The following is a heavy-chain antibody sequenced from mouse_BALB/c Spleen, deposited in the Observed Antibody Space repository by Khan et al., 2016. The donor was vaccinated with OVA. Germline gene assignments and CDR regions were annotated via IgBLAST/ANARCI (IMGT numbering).Heavy chain of an antibody. D-gene: IGHD1-1*02. CDR3: ARNRNGYFDY. Sequence: VQLKESGPGLVQPSQSLSITCTVSGFSLTNYGVHWVRQSPGKGLEWLGVIWSSGITDYNATFISRLSISRDISKSQVFFKMNSLQANDTAIYYCARNRNGYFDYWGQGTTLTVSS. CDR2: IWSSGIT. CDR1: GFSLTNYG. V-gene: IGHV2-2*02. J-gene: IGHJ2*01.